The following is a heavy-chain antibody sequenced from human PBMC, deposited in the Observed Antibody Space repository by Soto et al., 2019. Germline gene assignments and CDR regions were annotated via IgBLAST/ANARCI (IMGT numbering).Heavy chain of an antibody. J-gene: IGHJ6*02. D-gene: IGHD3-10*01. CDR1: GFTFSSYG. CDR2: IWYDGSNK. Sequence: PGGSLRLSCAASGFTFSSYGMHWVRQAPGKGLEWVAVIWYDGSNKYYADSVKGRFTISRDNSKNTLYLQMNSLGAEDTAVYYCARDLLGRYYYGSGSRYYYYRMDVWGQGTTVTVS. V-gene: IGHV3-33*01. CDR3: ARDLLGRYYYGSGSRYYYYRMDV.